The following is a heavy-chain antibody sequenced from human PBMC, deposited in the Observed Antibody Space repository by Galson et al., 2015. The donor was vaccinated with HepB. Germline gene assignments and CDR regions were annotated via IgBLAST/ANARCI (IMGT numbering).Heavy chain of an antibody. V-gene: IGHV3-23*01. CDR2: INDRGGQT. CDR3: AKDNGPMMLVVVSHLDF. CDR1: GFIFRRYA. Sequence: SLRLSCATSGFIFRRYAMSWVRQAPGKGLEWVSGINDRGGQTYYADSVKGRFTISRDNSKNTLYLQMNNVRAEDTATYFCAKDNGPMMLVVVSHLDFWGRGTLVTVSS. J-gene: IGHJ4*02. D-gene: IGHD2-2*01.